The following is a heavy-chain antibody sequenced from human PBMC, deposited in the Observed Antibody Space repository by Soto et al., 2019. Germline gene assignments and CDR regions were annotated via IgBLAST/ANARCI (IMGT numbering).Heavy chain of an antibody. Sequence: ASVKVSCKASGGTFSSYAISWVRQAPGQGLEWMGGIIPIFGTANYAQKFQGRVTITADESTSTAYMELSSLRSEDTAVYYCARDQSFDRSYYYGIDVWGQGTTVTVSS. D-gene: IGHD3-10*01. J-gene: IGHJ6*02. CDR2: IIPIFGTA. CDR1: GGTFSSYA. V-gene: IGHV1-69*13. CDR3: ARDQSFDRSYYYGIDV.